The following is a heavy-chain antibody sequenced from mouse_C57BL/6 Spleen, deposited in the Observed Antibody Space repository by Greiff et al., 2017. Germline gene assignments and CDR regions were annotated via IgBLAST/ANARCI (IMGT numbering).Heavy chain of an antibody. Sequence: QVQLQQPGAELVKPGASVKLSCKASGYTFTSYWMQWVKQRPGQGLEWIGEIDPSDSYTNYNQKFKGKATLTVDTSSSTAYMQLSSLTSEDSAVYYCARANLGWYFDVWGTGTTVTVSS. J-gene: IGHJ1*03. CDR2: IDPSDSYT. CDR3: ARANLGWYFDV. V-gene: IGHV1-50*01. CDR1: GYTFTSYW. D-gene: IGHD4-1*01.